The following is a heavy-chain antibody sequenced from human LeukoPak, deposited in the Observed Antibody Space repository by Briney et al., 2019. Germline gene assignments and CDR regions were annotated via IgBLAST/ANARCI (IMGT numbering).Heavy chain of an antibody. Sequence: GGSLRLSCAASGFNFSSYGLHWVRQAPGKGLDWVAVISYDGRNKYYADSVKGRFTISRDNSKNTLYLQMNSLRAEDTAVYYCAKGGLAGSTGSFFDYWGQGTLVTVSS. CDR3: AKGGLAGSTGSFFDY. V-gene: IGHV3-30*18. J-gene: IGHJ4*02. CDR2: ISYDGRNK. CDR1: GFNFSSYG. D-gene: IGHD2-15*01.